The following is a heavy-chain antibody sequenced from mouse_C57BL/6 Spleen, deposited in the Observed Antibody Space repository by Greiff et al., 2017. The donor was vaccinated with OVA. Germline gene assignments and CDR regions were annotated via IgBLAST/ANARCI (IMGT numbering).Heavy chain of an antibody. CDR2: IYPRSGNT. D-gene: IGHD2-5*01. CDR1: GYTFTSYG. CDR3: AEDYSSYAYSD. J-gene: IGHJ3*01. V-gene: IGHV1-81*01. Sequence: QVQLQQSGAELARPGASVKLSCKASGYTFTSYGISWVKQSPGQGLEWIGEIYPRSGNTYYNEKFKGKATLTVDKSSSPAYMELRSLTAEDAAVYFCAEDYSSYAYSDWGQGTLVSGAA.